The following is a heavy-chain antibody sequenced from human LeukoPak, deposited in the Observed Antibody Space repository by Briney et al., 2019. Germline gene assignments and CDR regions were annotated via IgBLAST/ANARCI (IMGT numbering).Heavy chain of an antibody. V-gene: IGHV1-8*01. D-gene: IGHD3-9*01. CDR1: GYTFTSYD. CDR3: ARGFPFKPNYDILTGYSQPFDY. J-gene: IGHJ4*02. Sequence: ASVKVSCKASGYTFTSYDINWVRQATGQGLEWMGWMNPNSGNTGYAQKFQGRVTMTRNTSISTAYMELSSLRSEDTAVYYCARGFPFKPNYDILTGYSQPFDYWGQGTLVTVSS. CDR2: MNPNSGNT.